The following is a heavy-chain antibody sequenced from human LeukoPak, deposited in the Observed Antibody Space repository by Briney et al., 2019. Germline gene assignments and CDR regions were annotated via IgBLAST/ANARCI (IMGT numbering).Heavy chain of an antibody. CDR2: INPNSGGT. CDR3: ARDFFLVGKVVVVAAGAFDI. V-gene: IGHV1-2*02. J-gene: IGHJ3*02. CDR1: GYTFTGYY. D-gene: IGHD2-15*01. Sequence: GASVKVSCKASGYTFTGYYMHWVRQAPGQGLEWMGWINPNSGGTNYAQKFQGRVTMTRDTSISTAYMELSRLRSDDAAVYYCARDFFLVGKVVVVAAGAFDIWGQGTMVTVSS.